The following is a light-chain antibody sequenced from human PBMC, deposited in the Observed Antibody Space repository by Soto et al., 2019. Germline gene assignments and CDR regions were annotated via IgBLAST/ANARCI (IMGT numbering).Light chain of an antibody. J-gene: IGKJ1*01. V-gene: IGKV1-5*03. Sequence: DIQMTQSPSTLSASVGDRVTITCRASQSISTWLAWYQQKPGKAPKLLIYKASSLESGVPSRFSGSGSGIEFTLTISSLQPDDFATCYCQQYNSYSQTFGQGTKVEIK. CDR3: QQYNSYSQT. CDR1: QSISTW. CDR2: KAS.